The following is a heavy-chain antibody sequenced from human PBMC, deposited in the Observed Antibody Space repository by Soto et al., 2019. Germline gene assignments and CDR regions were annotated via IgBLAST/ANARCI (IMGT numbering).Heavy chain of an antibody. CDR3: ARGQLLVAFDF. V-gene: IGHV4-61*01. CDR2: IYYSGST. CDR1: GGSVSSGSYY. D-gene: IGHD1-26*01. J-gene: IGHJ3*01. Sequence: SETLSLTCTVPGGSVSSGSYYWSWIRQPPGKGLEWIGYIYYSGSTNYNPSLKSRVTIPVDTSKNQFSLKLSSVTAADTAVYYCARGQLLVAFDFWGQGTMVTVSS.